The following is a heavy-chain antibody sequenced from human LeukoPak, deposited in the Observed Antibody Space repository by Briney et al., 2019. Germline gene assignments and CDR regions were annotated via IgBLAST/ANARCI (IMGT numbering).Heavy chain of an antibody. CDR1: GFTFSSYE. CDR2: VSSTSRFI. Sequence: GGSLRLSCAASGFTFSSYEMNWVRQAPGKGLEWVSFVSSTSRFISYADSVKGRFTISRDNAKNSLYLQMTSLRAEDTAVHYCARDLRGYPYWGQGTLVTVSS. D-gene: IGHD3-22*01. V-gene: IGHV3-21*01. J-gene: IGHJ1*01. CDR3: ARDLRGYPY.